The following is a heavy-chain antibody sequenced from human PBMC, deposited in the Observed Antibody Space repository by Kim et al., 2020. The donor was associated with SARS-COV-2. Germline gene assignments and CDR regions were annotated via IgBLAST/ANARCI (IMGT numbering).Heavy chain of an antibody. V-gene: IGHV4-39*01. Sequence: SETLSLTCTVSGGSISSSSYYWGWIRQPPGKGLEWIGSIYYSGSTYYNPSLKSRVTISVDTSKNQFSLKLSSVTAADTAVYYCFCYDFWSGYYPSDYWGQGTLVTVSS. CDR2: IYYSGST. CDR1: GGSISSSSYY. D-gene: IGHD3-3*01. CDR3: FCYDFWSGYYPSDY. J-gene: IGHJ4*02.